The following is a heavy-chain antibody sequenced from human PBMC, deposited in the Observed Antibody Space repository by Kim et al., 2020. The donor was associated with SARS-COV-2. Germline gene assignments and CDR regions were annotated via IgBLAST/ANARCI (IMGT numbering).Heavy chain of an antibody. CDR2: IVVGSGNT. CDR1: GFTFTSSA. CDR3: AADPLGYCSSTSCHIYYYYGMDV. D-gene: IGHD2-2*01. Sequence: SVKVSCKASGFTFTSSAVQWVRQARGQRLEWIGWIVVGSGNTNYAQKFQERVTITRDMSTSTAYMELSSLRSEDTAVYYCAADPLGYCSSTSCHIYYYYGMDVWGQGTTVTVSS. J-gene: IGHJ6*02. V-gene: IGHV1-58*01.